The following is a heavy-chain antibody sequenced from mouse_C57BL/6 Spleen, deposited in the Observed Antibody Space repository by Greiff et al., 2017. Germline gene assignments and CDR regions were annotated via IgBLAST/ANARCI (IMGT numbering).Heavy chain of an antibody. V-gene: IGHV1-15*01. D-gene: IGHD2-5*01. J-gene: IGHJ2*01. CDR1: GYTFTDYE. CDR3: TRSPSYCSNSFDY. Sequence: VQLQQSGAELVRPGASVTLSCKASGYTFTDYEMHWVKQTPVHGLEWIGAIDPETGGTAYNQKFKGKAILTADKSSSTAYMELRSLTSEDSAVYYCTRSPSYCSNSFDYWGQGTTLTVSS. CDR2: IDPETGGT.